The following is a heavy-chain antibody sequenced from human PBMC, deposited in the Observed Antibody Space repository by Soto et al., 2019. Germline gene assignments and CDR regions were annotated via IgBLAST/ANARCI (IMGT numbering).Heavy chain of an antibody. V-gene: IGHV3-7*01. Sequence: GSLTLSCAASGFNFRSFRMSWVRQAPGRGLEWVANIKQDRSETSYVDSVNGRFTIAIDNAEDSLYLQMNSLRADDTPIDYCVRRDKTYCFGGRCYPYYFDSWGQGVLVNASS. CDR1: GFNFRSFR. J-gene: IGHJ4*02. CDR2: IKQDRSET. D-gene: IGHD2-15*01. CDR3: VRRDKTYCFGGRCYPYYFDS.